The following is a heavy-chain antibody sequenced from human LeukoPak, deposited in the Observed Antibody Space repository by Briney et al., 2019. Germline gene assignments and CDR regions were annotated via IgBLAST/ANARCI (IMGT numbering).Heavy chain of an antibody. J-gene: IGHJ4*02. D-gene: IGHD4-17*01. CDR1: GFTFSSYG. CDR3: AKDILPRDYGDYAGVV. V-gene: IGHV3-30*18. CDR2: ISYDGSNK. Sequence: PGRSLRLSCAAYGFTFSSYGMHWVRQAPGKGLEWVAVISYDGSNKYYADSVRGRFTISRDNSKNTLYLQMNSLRAEDTAVYYCAKDILPRDYGDYAGVVWGQGTLVTVSS.